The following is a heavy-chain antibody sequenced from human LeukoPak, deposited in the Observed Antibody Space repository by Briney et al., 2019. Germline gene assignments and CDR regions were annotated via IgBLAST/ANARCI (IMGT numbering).Heavy chain of an antibody. CDR1: GFTFSSYW. D-gene: IGHD6-13*01. CDR3: AREGVEAAGWPNWFDP. CDR2: IKSDGSST. Sequence: GGSLRLSCAASGFTFSSYWMYWVRHAPGKGLVWVSRIKSDGSSTSYADFVKGRFTISRDNAKNTVYLQMKSLRAEDTAVYYCAREGVEAAGWPNWFDPWGQGTQVTVSS. J-gene: IGHJ5*02. V-gene: IGHV3-74*01.